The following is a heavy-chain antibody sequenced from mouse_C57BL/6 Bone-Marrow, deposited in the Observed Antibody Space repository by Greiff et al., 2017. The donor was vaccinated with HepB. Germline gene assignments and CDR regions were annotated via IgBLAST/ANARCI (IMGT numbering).Heavy chain of an antibody. CDR2: ISDGGSYT. V-gene: IGHV5-4*01. Sequence: EVKLVESGGGLVKPGGSLKLSCAASGFTFSSYAMSWVRQTPEKRLEWVATISDGGSYTYYPDNVKGRFTISRDNAKNNLYLQISQLKSEDTAMYYCARDLGYYAMDYWGQGTTVTVSS. CDR1: GFTFSSYA. J-gene: IGHJ4*01. D-gene: IGHD4-1*01. CDR3: ARDLGYYAMDY.